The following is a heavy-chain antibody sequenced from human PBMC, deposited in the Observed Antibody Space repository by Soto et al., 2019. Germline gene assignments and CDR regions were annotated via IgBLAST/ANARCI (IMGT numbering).Heavy chain of an antibody. Sequence: GGSLRLSCAASGFTFSSYSMNWVRQAPGKGLEWVSSISSSSSYIYYADSVKGRFTISRDNAKNSLYLQMNSLRAEDTAVYYCARDSGGGGDSHYYYGMDVWGQGTTVTVSS. J-gene: IGHJ6*02. V-gene: IGHV3-21*01. CDR3: ARDSGGGGDSHYYYGMDV. D-gene: IGHD2-21*02. CDR1: GFTFSSYS. CDR2: ISSSSSYI.